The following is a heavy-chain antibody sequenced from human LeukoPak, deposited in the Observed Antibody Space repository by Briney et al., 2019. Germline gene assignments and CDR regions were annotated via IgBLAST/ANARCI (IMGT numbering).Heavy chain of an antibody. J-gene: IGHJ3*02. CDR1: GYSFTSYW. Sequence: GESLKISCKGSGYSFTSYWIGWVRQMPGKGLEWMGIIYPGDSDTRYSPSFQGQVTISADKSISTAYLQWSSLKASDTAMYYCARNLWFGELLSALDIWGQGTMVTVSS. CDR3: ARNLWFGELLSALDI. CDR2: IYPGDSDT. D-gene: IGHD3-10*01. V-gene: IGHV5-51*01.